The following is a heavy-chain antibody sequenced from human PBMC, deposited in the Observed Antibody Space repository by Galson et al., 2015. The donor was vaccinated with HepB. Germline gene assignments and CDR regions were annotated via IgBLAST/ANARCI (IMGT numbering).Heavy chain of an antibody. D-gene: IGHD3-10*01. J-gene: IGHJ4*02. CDR2: ISCSGRST. V-gene: IGHV3-23*01. CDR1: GFTFSSYA. CDR3: AKPSYGSVSYYNNFDY. Sequence: SLRLSCAASGFTFSSYAMSWVRQAAGKGLEWVSGISCSGRSTNYADAVKGRFTMSRDNSKNTLYLQMNSLRAEDTAVFYCAKPSYGSVSYYNNFDYWGQGTLVTVSS.